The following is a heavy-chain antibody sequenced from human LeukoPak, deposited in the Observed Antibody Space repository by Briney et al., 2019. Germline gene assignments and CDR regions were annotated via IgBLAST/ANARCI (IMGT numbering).Heavy chain of an antibody. J-gene: IGHJ4*02. CDR3: AGSLGYCTSNVCYLKY. CDR2: ISAYNGYT. Sequence: ASVKVSCKASGYTFTNCGITWVRQAPGQGLEWMGWISAYNGYTIYAQKFQGRVTMTTDTSTSTAYMELRSLRSDDTAVYYCAGSLGYCTSNVCYLKYWGQGTLVTVSS. D-gene: IGHD2-8*01. CDR1: GYTFTNCG. V-gene: IGHV1-18*01.